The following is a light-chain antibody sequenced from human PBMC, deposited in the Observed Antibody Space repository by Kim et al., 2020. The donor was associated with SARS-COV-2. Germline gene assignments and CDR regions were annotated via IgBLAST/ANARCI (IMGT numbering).Light chain of an antibody. J-gene: IGLJ1*01. V-gene: IGLV1-44*01. CDR2: SNK. CDR3: AAWDDSLNVYV. CDR1: SSNIGSNT. Sequence: QRVTISCSGSSSNIGSNTVNWYRQRPGTAPKLLIYSNKQRPSGVPDRISGSKSGTSASLAISGLQSEDEADCYCAAWDDSLNVYVFGTGTKVTVL.